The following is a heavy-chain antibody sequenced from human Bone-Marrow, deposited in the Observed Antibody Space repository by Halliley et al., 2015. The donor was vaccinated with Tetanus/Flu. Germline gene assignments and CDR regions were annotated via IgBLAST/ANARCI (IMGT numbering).Heavy chain of an antibody. V-gene: IGHV3-30*18. CDR2: SDDGADE. J-gene: IGHJ4*02. D-gene: IGHD3-10*01. Sequence: SDDGADEYYGDAVKGRFTISRDDSKNTLFLQMNSLGAEDTAVYYCAKSYGSGSYYKEPAFDYWGRGTLVTVSS. CDR3: AKSYGSGSYYKEPAFDY.